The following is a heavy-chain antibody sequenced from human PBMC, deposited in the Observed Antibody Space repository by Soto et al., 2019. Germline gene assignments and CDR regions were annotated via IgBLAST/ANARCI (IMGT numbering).Heavy chain of an antibody. CDR3: AKDCSPQMVYDYYFDY. Sequence: QVQLVESGGGVVQPGRSLRLSCAASGFTFSSYAMHWVRQAPGKGLEWVAVISYDGSNKYYADSVKGRFTISRDNSKNTLYLQMNSLRAEDTAVYYCAKDCSPQMVYDYYFDYWGQGTLVTVSS. V-gene: IGHV3-30-3*01. D-gene: IGHD2-8*01. CDR1: GFTFSSYA. CDR2: ISYDGSNK. J-gene: IGHJ4*02.